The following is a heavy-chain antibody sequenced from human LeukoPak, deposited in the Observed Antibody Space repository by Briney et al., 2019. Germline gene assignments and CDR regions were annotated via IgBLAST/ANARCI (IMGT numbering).Heavy chain of an antibody. D-gene: IGHD3-16*01. V-gene: IGHV1-46*01. J-gene: IGHJ4*02. CDR1: GYTFTSNY. CDR3: ARDNDSRDPPHFDY. CDR2: ISPSGGST. Sequence: GASVKVSCKAFGYTFTSNYMHWVRQAPGQGPEWMGVISPSGGSTTYAQKFQGRVTLTRDMSTSTDYLELSSLRSEDTAVYCCARDNDSRDPPHFDYWGQGTLVTVSS.